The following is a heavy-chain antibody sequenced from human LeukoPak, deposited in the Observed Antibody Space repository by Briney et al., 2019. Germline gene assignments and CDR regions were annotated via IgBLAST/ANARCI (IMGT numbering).Heavy chain of an antibody. J-gene: IGHJ1*01. CDR3: ARKGIDVCSGYYFAEYFQH. CDR2: ISYDGSNK. V-gene: IGHV3-30-3*01. Sequence: PGRSLRLSCAASGFTFSSYAMHWVRQAPAKGLEWVAVISYDGSNKYYADSVKDRFTISRDNSKNTLYLQMNRLRAEDTAVYYCARKGIDVCSGYYFAEYFQHWGQGTVVSVSS. D-gene: IGHD3-22*01. CDR1: GFTFSSYA.